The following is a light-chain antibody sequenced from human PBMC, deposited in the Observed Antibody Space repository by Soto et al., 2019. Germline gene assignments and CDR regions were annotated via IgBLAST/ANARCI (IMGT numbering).Light chain of an antibody. CDR3: QQYGSLLYT. CDR1: QSVSSSY. CDR2: GAS. Sequence: EIVLTQSPGTLSLSPGERATLSCRASQSVSSSYLAWYQQKPGQAPRLLIYGASSRATGIPDRFSGSGSGTDFTLTISGLEPEDFAVYYCQQYGSLLYTFGQGTKLEIK. V-gene: IGKV3-20*01. J-gene: IGKJ2*01.